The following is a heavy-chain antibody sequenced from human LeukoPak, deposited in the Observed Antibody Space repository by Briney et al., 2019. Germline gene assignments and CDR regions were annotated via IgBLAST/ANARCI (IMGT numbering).Heavy chain of an antibody. CDR2: LFYSGNT. J-gene: IGHJ4*02. V-gene: IGHV4-39*01. CDR3: VRHSAGHTSFDH. Sequence: SETLSLTCTVSGGSISSSNYYWGWIRQPPGKGLEWIGSLFYSGNTYYNPSLKSRVTISVDTSKNQLSLKVRSVTATDTAVYSCVRHSAGHTSFDHWGQGTLVTVSS. CDR1: GGSISSSNYY.